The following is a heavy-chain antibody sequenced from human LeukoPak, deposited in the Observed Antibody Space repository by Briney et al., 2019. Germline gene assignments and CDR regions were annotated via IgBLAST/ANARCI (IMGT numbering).Heavy chain of an antibody. CDR2: ITSGGGST. CDR3: AKDPDGLWS. Sequence: GGSLRLSCAASGFIFSNYAMSWVRQAPGKGLEWVSGITSGGGSTYYADSVKGRFTVSRDNSKNTLYLQMDSLRAEDTAVYYCAKDPDGLWSWGQGTLVTVSS. CDR1: GFIFSNYA. V-gene: IGHV3-23*01. J-gene: IGHJ5*02. D-gene: IGHD1-14*01.